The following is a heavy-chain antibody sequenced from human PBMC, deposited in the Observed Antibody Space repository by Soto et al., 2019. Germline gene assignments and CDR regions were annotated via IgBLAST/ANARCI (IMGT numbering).Heavy chain of an antibody. V-gene: IGHV4-4*07. CDR3: VRDGTKTLRDWFDP. CDR1: GASISGFY. D-gene: IGHD1-1*01. J-gene: IGHJ5*02. CDR2: IYATGTT. Sequence: SETLSLTCTVSGASISGFYWSWIRKSAGKGLEWIGRIYATGTTDYNPSLKSRVMMSVNTSKKQFSLKLRSVTAADTAVYYCVRDGTKTLRDWFDPWGQGISVTVSS.